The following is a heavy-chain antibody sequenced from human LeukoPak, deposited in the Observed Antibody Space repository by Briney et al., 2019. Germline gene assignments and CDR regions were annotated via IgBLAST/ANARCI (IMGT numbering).Heavy chain of an antibody. CDR3: ARDRVVVAAPLNY. CDR2: IYHSGSD. V-gene: IGHV4-38-2*02. J-gene: IGHJ4*02. D-gene: IGHD2-15*01. CDR1: DYSISSGYY. Sequence: SETLSLTCAVSDYSISSGYYWGWIRQPPGKGLEWIGSIYHSGSDYYNPSLKSRVTISVDTSKNQFSLKLSSVTAADTAVYYCARDRVVVAAPLNYWGQGTLVTVSS.